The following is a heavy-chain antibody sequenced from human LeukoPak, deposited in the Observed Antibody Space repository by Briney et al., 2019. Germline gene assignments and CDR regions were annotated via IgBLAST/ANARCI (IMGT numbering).Heavy chain of an antibody. D-gene: IGHD3-10*01. V-gene: IGHV1-2*02. J-gene: IGHJ4*02. Sequence: ASVKVSCKASGYTFTGYYMHWVRQAPGQGLEWMGWINPNSGGTNYAQKFQGRVTMTRDTSISTAYMGLSRLRSDDTAVYYCARVRLLYCYGSGSYYSGFDYWGQGTLVTVSS. CDR2: INPNSGGT. CDR3: ARVRLLYCYGSGSYYSGFDY. CDR1: GYTFTGYY.